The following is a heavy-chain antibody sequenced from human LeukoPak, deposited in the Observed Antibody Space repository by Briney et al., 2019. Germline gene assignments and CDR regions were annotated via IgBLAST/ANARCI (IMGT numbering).Heavy chain of an antibody. CDR3: ARLRNDFWSGYRGTYYFDY. CDR2: MNPNSGNT. V-gene: IGHV1-8*01. D-gene: IGHD3-3*01. CDR1: GYTFTSYD. Sequence: ASVKVPCKASGYTFTSYDINWVRQPTGQGLEWMGWMNPNSGNTGYAQKFQGRVTMTRNTSISTAYMELSSLRSEDTAVYDCARLRNDFWSGYRGTYYFDYWGQGTLVTVSS. J-gene: IGHJ4*02.